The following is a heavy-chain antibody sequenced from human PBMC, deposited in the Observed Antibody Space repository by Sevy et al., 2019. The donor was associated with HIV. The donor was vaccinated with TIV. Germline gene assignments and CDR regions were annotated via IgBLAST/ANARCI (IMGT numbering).Heavy chain of an antibody. J-gene: IGHJ6*03. V-gene: IGHV3-11*06. Sequence: GGSLRLSCAASGFTFSDYYMTWIRQAPGKGLEWVSYIGSGSTYTNYADSVKGRFTISRDNTKNSLYLQMNSLRVEDTGGYYCAREDLVVVAAENYMDVWGKGTTVTVSS. CDR2: IGSGSTYT. D-gene: IGHD2-15*01. CDR3: AREDLVVVAAENYMDV. CDR1: GFTFSDYY.